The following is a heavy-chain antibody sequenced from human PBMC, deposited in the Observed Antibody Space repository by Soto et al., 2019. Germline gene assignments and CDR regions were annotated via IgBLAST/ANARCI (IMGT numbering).Heavy chain of an antibody. CDR2: IIPLLKTV. V-gene: IGHV1-69*06. CDR3: ARDAVDLFGYMDV. Sequence: QEELVQSGAEVKKPGSSVHVSCKASGGTFASYIITWVRQAPGQRLEWMGEIIPLLKTVNYAQKFQGRVTITGDRSTSTVYMALSSLRSDDSAVYYCARDAVDLFGYMDVWGHGTTGTV. D-gene: IGHD6-25*01. CDR1: GGTFASYI. J-gene: IGHJ6*02.